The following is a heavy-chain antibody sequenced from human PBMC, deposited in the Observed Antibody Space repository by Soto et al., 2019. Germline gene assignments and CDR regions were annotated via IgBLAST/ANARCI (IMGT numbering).Heavy chain of an antibody. V-gene: IGHV3-23*01. CDR1: GFTFSSYA. J-gene: IGHJ5*02. CDR3: AKPRLIVVVPAARSFDP. CDR2: ISGSGGST. D-gene: IGHD2-2*01. Sequence: GGSLRLSCAASGFTFSSYAMSWVRQAPGKGLEWVSAISGSGGSTYYADSVKGRFTISRDNSKNTLYLQMNSLRAEDTAVYYCAKPRLIVVVPAARSFDPWGQGTLVTVSS.